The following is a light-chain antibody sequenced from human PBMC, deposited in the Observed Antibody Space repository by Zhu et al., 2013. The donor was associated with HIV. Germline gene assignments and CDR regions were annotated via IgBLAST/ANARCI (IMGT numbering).Light chain of an antibody. J-gene: IGLJ3*02. V-gene: IGLV2-14*01. Sequence: QSALTQPASVSGSPGQSITISCTGTSSDVGGYKSVSWYQQHPGKAPKLMIYEVNKWPSGVPDRFSGSKSGTSASLAISGLRSEDEADYYCAVWDDSLTGWVFGGGTKLTVL. CDR2: EVN. CDR3: AVWDDSLTGWV. CDR1: SSDVGGYKS.